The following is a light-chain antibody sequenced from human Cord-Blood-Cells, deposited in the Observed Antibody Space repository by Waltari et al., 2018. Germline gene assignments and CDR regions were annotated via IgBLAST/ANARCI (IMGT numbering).Light chain of an antibody. CDR2: DVS. CDR1: SSAVGGYTY. CDR3: CSYAGSYTFDV. V-gene: IGLV2-11*01. J-gene: IGLJ1*01. Sequence: QSALTQPRSVSGSPGQSVTISCTGTSSAVGGYTYVSWYQQRPGKAPKLIIYDVSKRPSGVPDRFSGSKSGNTASLTISGLQAEDEADYYCCSYAGSYTFDVFGTGTKVTVL.